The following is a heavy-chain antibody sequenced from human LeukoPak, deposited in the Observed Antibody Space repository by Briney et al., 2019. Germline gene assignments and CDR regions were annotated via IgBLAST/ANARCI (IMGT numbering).Heavy chain of an antibody. CDR1: GYTLTSDG. V-gene: IGHV7-4-1*02. D-gene: IGHD2-2*01. Sequence: ASVKVSCKASGYTLTSDGMNWVRQAPGQGLEWMGCINTNTGNPTYGQGFTGRFVFSLDTSVNTAYLQISSLQAEDTAVYYCARALPGCGSTNCYGLETWGQGTLVTVSS. CDR3: ARALPGCGSTNCYGLET. J-gene: IGHJ5*02. CDR2: INTNTGNP.